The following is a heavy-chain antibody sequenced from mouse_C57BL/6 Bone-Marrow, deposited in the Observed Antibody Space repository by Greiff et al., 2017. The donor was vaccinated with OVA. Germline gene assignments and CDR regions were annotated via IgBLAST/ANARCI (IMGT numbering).Heavy chain of an antibody. V-gene: IGHV5-6*01. CDR3: AIHEITVVAPYYARDY. D-gene: IGHD1-1*01. CDR1: GFTFSSYG. CDR2: ISSGGSYT. J-gene: IGHJ4*01. Sequence: EVKVVESGGDLVKPGGSLTLSCAASGFTFSSYGMSWVRQTPDKRLAWVATISSGGSYTYYPDSVKGRFTISRDNAKNTLYLQMSSLKSEDTAMYYSAIHEITVVAPYYARDYWGQGTSVTVSS.